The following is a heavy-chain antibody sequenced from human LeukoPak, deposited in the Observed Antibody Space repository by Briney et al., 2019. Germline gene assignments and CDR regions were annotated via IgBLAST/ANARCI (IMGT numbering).Heavy chain of an antibody. D-gene: IGHD4-17*01. Sequence: GGSLRLSCAASGFTFSSYAMSWVRQAPGKGLEWVSAISGSGGSTYYADSVKGRFTISRDNAKNSLCLQMNSLRAEDTAVYYCARGVDYGDGTDYWGQGTLVTVSS. V-gene: IGHV3-23*01. CDR1: GFTFSSYA. J-gene: IGHJ4*02. CDR2: ISGSGGST. CDR3: ARGVDYGDGTDY.